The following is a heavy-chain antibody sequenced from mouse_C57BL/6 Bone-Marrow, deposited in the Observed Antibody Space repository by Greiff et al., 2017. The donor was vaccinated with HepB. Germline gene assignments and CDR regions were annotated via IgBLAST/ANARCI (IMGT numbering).Heavy chain of an antibody. Sequence: DVMLVESGGGLVQPGGSLKLSCAASGFTFSDYYMYWVRQTPEKRLEWVAYISNGGGSTYYPDTVKGRFTISRDNAKNTLYLQMSRLKSEDTAMYYCARRRGYFDVWCTGTTVTVSS. CDR2: ISNGGGST. CDR1: GFTFSDYY. CDR3: ARRRGYFDV. J-gene: IGHJ1*03. V-gene: IGHV5-12*01.